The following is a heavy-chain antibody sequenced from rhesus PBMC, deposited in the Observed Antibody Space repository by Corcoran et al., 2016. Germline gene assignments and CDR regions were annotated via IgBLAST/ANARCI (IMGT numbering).Heavy chain of an antibody. CDR3: ARDVSVAAKGDFDY. CDR1: GGSISSSY. D-gene: IGHD4-29*01. Sequence: QLQLQESGPGLVKPSETLSVTCAVSGGSISSSYWSWIRQAPGKGLEWIGSIYGSGSSPNYNPSLKSRVTLSVDTSKNQLSLKLSSVTTADTAVYYCARDVSVAAKGDFDYWGQGVLVTVSS. CDR2: IYGSGSSP. J-gene: IGHJ4*01. V-gene: IGHV4-169*02.